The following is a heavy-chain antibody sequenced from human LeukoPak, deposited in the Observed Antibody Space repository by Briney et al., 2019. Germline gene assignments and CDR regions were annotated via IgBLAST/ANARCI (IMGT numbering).Heavy chain of an antibody. CDR2: IIPIFGTA. CDR3: ARSIVATTYFDY. CDR1: GGTFSSYA. D-gene: IGHD5-12*01. J-gene: IGHJ4*02. Sequence: SVKVSCKASGGTFSSYAISWVREAPGQGLEWMGGIIPIFGTANYAQKFQGRVTITADESTSTAYMELSSLRSEDTAVYYCARSIVATTYFDYWGQGTLVTVSS. V-gene: IGHV1-69*13.